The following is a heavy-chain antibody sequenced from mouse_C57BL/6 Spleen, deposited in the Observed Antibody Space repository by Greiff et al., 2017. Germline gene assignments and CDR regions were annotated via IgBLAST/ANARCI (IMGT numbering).Heavy chain of an antibody. CDR1: GYAFSSSW. D-gene: IGHD1-1*01. V-gene: IGHV1-82*01. CDR3: AREYYYGSSYEEDYAMDY. J-gene: IGHJ4*01. Sequence: VKLMESGPELVKPGASVKISCKASGYAFSSSWMNWVKQRPGKGLEWIGRIYPGDGDTNYNGKFKGKATLTADKSSSTAYMQLSSLTSEDSAVYFCAREYYYGSSYEEDYAMDYWGQGTSVTVSS. CDR2: IYPGDGDT.